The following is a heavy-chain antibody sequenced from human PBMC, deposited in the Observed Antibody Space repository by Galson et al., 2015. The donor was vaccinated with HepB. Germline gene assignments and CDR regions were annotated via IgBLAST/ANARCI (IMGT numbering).Heavy chain of an antibody. Sequence: SLRLSCAASGFTFSSYAMSWVRQAPGKGLEWVSVISGSGGSTYYADSVKGRFTISRDNSKNTLYLQMNSLRAEDTAVYYCAKFVVVPAAELYYYYYGMDVWGQGTTVTVSS. CDR3: AKFVVVPAAELYYYYYGMDV. CDR1: GFTFSSYA. J-gene: IGHJ6*02. D-gene: IGHD2-2*01. CDR2: ISGSGGST. V-gene: IGHV3-23*01.